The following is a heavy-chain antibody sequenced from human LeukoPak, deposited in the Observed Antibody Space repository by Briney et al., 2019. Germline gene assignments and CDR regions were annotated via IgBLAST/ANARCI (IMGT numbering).Heavy chain of an antibody. D-gene: IGHD2-2*01. CDR1: VFTFSSYG. CDR3: AKEKVPAARRGWFDP. CDR2: IRYDGSNK. Sequence: GGSLRLSCAASVFTFSSYGMHWVRQAPGKGLEWVAFIRYDGSNKYYADSVKGRFTISRDNSKNTLYLQINSLRAEDTAVYYCAKEKVPAARRGWFDPWGQGTLVTVSS. J-gene: IGHJ5*02. V-gene: IGHV3-30*02.